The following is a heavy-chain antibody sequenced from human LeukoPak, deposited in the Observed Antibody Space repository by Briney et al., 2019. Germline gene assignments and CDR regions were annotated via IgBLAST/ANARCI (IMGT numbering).Heavy chain of an antibody. D-gene: IGHD3-22*01. CDR1: GYTFTSYG. CDR2: ISAYNGNT. V-gene: IGHV1-18*01. J-gene: IGHJ4*02. Sequence: ASVKVSCKASGYTFTSYGISWVRQAPGQGLEWTGWISAYNGNTNYAQKLQGRVTMTTDTSTSTAYMELRSLRSDDTAVYYCARVYKDSSGYYYVPYYFDYWGQGTLVTVSS. CDR3: ARVYKDSSGYYYVPYYFDY.